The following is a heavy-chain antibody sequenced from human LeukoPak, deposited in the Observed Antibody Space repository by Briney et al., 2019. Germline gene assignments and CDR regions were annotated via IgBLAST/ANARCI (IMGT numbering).Heavy chain of an antibody. D-gene: IGHD4-17*01. CDR3: ARESYGEPTGYYGMDV. Sequence: GGSLRLSCAASGFTFSSYSMNWVRQAPGKGLEWVSSISSSSSYIYYADSVKGRFTISRDNAKNSLYLQMNSLRAEDTAVYYCARESYGEPTGYYGMDVWGQGTTVTVSS. V-gene: IGHV3-21*01. CDR1: GFTFSSYS. CDR2: ISSSSSYI. J-gene: IGHJ6*02.